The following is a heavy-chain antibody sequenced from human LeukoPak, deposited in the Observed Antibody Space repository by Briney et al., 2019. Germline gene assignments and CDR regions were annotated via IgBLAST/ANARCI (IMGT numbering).Heavy chain of an antibody. D-gene: IGHD2-15*01. J-gene: IGHJ3*02. V-gene: IGHV1-69*04. CDR2: IIPIFGIA. CDR3: ARTNKPYCSGGSCYDLIDAFDI. CDR1: GGTFSGYA. Sequence: SVKVSCKASGGTFSGYAISWVRQAPGQGLEWMGRIIPIFGIANYAQKFQGRVTITADKSTSTAYMELSSLRSEDTAVYYCARTNKPYCSGGSCYDLIDAFDIWGQGTMVTVSS.